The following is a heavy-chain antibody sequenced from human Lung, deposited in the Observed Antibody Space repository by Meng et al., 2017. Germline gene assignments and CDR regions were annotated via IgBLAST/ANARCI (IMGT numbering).Heavy chain of an antibody. CDR2: IHYSGTV. CDR3: ARMESNLSEAFDI. CDR1: RESFSTSTYF. V-gene: IGHV4-39*07. Sequence: LPLQTPVQGLSKPSETRSLPCTVCRESFSTSTYFWAWIRQPPGRGLEWIGKIHYSGTVYHNPSLRSRISILVDTSKNQFSLRLNSVTAADTAVYYCARMESNLSEAFDIWGQGTMVTVSS. D-gene: IGHD1-1*01. J-gene: IGHJ3*02.